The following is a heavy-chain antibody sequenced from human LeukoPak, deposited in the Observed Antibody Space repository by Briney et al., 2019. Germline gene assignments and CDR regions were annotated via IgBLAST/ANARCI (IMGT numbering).Heavy chain of an antibody. CDR2: MNQDESQK. CDR1: GFTISSYW. J-gene: IGHJ4*02. D-gene: IGHD6-13*01. Sequence: PGGSLRLSCAASGFTISSYWMNWVRQAPGKGLEWVANMNQDESQKYYVDSVKGRFTISRDNAKNSLYLQMNGLRAEDTAVYYCVRALTTAGSYWGQGTLVTVSS. V-gene: IGHV3-7*01. CDR3: VRALTTAGSY.